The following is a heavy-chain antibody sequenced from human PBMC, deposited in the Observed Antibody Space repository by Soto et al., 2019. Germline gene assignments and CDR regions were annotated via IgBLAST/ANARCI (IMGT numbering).Heavy chain of an antibody. D-gene: IGHD2-15*01. CDR1: GFTFSSYA. CDR2: ISGSGGST. Sequence: GGSLRLSXAASGFTFSSYAMSWVRQAPGKGLEWVSAISGSGGSTYYADSVRGRFTISRDNSKNTLYLQMNSLRAEDTAVYYCAKYCSCGSCRNWFDPWGQGTLVTVSS. CDR3: AKYCSCGSCRNWFDP. V-gene: IGHV3-23*01. J-gene: IGHJ5*02.